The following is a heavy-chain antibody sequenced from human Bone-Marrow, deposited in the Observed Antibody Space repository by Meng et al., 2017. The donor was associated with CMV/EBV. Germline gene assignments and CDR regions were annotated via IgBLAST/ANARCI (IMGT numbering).Heavy chain of an antibody. CDR1: GFTFDDYA. D-gene: IGHD3-3*01. J-gene: IGHJ4*02. V-gene: IGHV3-9*01. CDR2: ISWNSGSI. Sequence: SLKISCAASGFTFDDYAMHWVRQAPGKGLEWVSGISWNSGSIGYADSVKGRFTISRDNAKNSLYLQMNSLRAEDTAVYYCARVGYDFWSGYYLSNWGQGTLVTVSS. CDR3: ARVGYDFWSGYYLSN.